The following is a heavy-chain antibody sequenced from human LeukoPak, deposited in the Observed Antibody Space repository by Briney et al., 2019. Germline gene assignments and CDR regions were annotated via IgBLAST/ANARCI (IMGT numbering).Heavy chain of an antibody. CDR2: IYYSGST. CDR3: ARTYYYDSSGYYFPRAFDI. J-gene: IGHJ3*02. V-gene: IGHV4-28*01. Sequence: PSETLSLTCAVSGYSISSSNWWGWIRQPPGKGLEWIGYIYYSGSTYYNPSLKSRVTMSVDTSKNQSSLKLSSVTAVDTAVYYCARTYYYDSSGYYFPRAFDIWGQGTMVTVSS. CDR1: GYSISSSNW. D-gene: IGHD3-22*01.